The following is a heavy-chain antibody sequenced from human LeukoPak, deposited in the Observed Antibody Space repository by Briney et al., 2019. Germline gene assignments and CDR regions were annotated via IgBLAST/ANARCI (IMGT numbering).Heavy chain of an antibody. J-gene: IGHJ4*02. CDR1: GGSISSTIYY. CDR3: ARVKKVDTSIDY. CDR2: IFYTGST. V-gene: IGHV4-39*01. Sequence: KPSETLSLTCTLSGGSISSTIYYWGWIRQPPGKGLEWIGSIFYTGSTYYNPSLKSRVTISKDMSKNQFFLKLNFVTAADTAVYFCARVKKVDTSIDYWGQGTLVTVSS. D-gene: IGHD5-18*01.